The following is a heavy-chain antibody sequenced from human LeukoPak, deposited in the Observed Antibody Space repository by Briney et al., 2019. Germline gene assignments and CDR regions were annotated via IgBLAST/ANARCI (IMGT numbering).Heavy chain of an antibody. CDR2: INPNSGGT. V-gene: IGHV1-2*02. CDR1: GYTFTGYY. D-gene: IGHD3-3*01. CDR3: ARDPNDFWSGYYLHYFDY. Sequence: ASVKVSCKASGYTFTGYYMHWVRQAPGQGLEWMGWINPNSGGTNYAQKFQGRVTMTTDTSTSTAYMELRSLRSDDTAVYYCARDPNDFWSGYYLHYFDYWGQGTLVTVSS. J-gene: IGHJ4*02.